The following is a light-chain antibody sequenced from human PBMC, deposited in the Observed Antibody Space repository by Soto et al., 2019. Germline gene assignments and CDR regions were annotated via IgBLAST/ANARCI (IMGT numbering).Light chain of an antibody. J-gene: IGLJ2*01. CDR3: SSYTSSNTPVV. CDR1: SSDVGGYNY. V-gene: IGLV2-14*01. CDR2: DVS. Sequence: QSALTQPASVSGSPGQSITISCTGTSSDVGGYNYVSWYQQHPGKAPKLMIYDVSNRPSGVSNRFSGSKSGNTASLTISGPQGEDEADYYCSSYTSSNTPVVFGGGTKLTVL.